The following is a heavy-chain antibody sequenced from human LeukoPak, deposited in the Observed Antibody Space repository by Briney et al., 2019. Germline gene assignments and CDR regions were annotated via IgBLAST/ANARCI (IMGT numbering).Heavy chain of an antibody. D-gene: IGHD3-22*01. J-gene: IGHJ4*02. CDR2: ISSSSSYI. CDR1: GFTFSSYS. CDR3: ARDSADDSSGYYRDY. V-gene: IGHV3-21*01. Sequence: GGSLRLSCSASGFTFSSYSMNWVRQAPGKGLEWVSSISSSSSYIYYADSVKGRFTISRDNAKNSLYLQMNSLRAEDTAVYYCARDSADDSSGYYRDYWGQGTLVTVSS.